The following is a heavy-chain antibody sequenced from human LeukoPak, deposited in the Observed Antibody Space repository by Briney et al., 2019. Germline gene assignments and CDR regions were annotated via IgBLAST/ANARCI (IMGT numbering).Heavy chain of an antibody. CDR2: IYTSGST. J-gene: IGHJ6*03. V-gene: IGHV4-61*02. D-gene: IGHD5-18*01. CDR3: AGGYSYGSTYYYMDV. Sequence: SQTLSLTCTVSGGSISSGNYYWNWIRQPAGKGLEWIGRIYTSGSTNYNPSLKSRVTISVDTSKNQFSLKPSSVTAADTAVYYCAGGYSYGSTYYYMDVWGKGTTVTISS. CDR1: GGSISSGNYY.